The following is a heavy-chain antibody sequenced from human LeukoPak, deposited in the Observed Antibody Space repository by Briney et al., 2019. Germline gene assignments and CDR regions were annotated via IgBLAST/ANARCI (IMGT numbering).Heavy chain of an antibody. J-gene: IGHJ4*02. V-gene: IGHV3-53*01. CDR3: ARDDDSSGYSIAH. Sequence: GGSLRLSCAASGFTVSSNYMSWVRQAPGKGLEWVSVIYSGGSTYYADSVKGRLTISRDNSKNTLYLQMNSLRAEDTAVYYCARDDDSSGYSIAHWGQGTLVTVSS. CDR1: GFTVSSNY. CDR2: IYSGGST. D-gene: IGHD3-22*01.